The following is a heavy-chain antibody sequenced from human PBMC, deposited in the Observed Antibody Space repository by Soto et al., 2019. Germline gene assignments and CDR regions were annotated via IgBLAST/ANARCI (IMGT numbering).Heavy chain of an antibody. D-gene: IGHD2-8*01. J-gene: IGHJ6*01. V-gene: IGHV1-3*01. Sequence: WASVKVSCKTSGYTLTSYAMHWVGQGRGQRLEWMGWINAGDGDTKYSQKFQGRVTITRDTFANTAYMEVSSLRSEDTAIYYCARENQPRGLYFRYYGGEGLGRRPRVNVSS. CDR3: ARENQPRGLYFRYYGGEG. CDR1: GYTLTSYA. CDR2: INAGDGDT.